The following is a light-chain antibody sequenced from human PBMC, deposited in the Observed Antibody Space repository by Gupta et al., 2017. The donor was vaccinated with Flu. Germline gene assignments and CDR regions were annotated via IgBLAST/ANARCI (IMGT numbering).Light chain of an antibody. CDR2: SKS. J-gene: IGLJ3*02. V-gene: IGLV7-43*01. Sequence: TGTITCAASTGAVTSGNSPNWIQQNPGQAHRLLIYSKSKRHAGTPAHFSGSIRGGTAALTLSEVTPEDEADYYCLLYDSDTQLVFGGGTKVIVL. CDR1: TGAVTSGNS. CDR3: LLYDSDTQLV.